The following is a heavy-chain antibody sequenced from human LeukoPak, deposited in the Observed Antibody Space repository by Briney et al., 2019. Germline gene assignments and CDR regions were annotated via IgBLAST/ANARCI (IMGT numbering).Heavy chain of an antibody. D-gene: IGHD1-26*01. CDR2: IIPIFGTA. Sequence: SVKVSCKASGGTFSSYAISWVRQAPGQGLEWMGGIIPIFGTANYAQKFQGRVTITTDESTSTAYMELSSLRSEDTAVYYCARGIVGATPLDYWGQGALVTVSS. J-gene: IGHJ4*02. V-gene: IGHV1-69*05. CDR1: GGTFSSYA. CDR3: ARGIVGATPLDY.